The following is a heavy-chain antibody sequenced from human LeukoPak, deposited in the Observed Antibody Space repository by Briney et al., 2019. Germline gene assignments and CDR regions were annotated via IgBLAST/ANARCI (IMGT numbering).Heavy chain of an antibody. CDR2: ISAYNGNT. CDR3: ATDPGDGNYYYYYMDV. V-gene: IGHV1-18*01. J-gene: IGHJ6*03. D-gene: IGHD3-16*01. CDR1: GYTFTSYG. Sequence: ASVKVSCKASGYTFTSYGISWVRQAPGQGLEWMRWISAYNGNTNYAQKLQGRVTMTTDTSTSTAYMELRSLRSDDTAVYYCATDPGDGNYYYYYMDVWGKGTTVTVSS.